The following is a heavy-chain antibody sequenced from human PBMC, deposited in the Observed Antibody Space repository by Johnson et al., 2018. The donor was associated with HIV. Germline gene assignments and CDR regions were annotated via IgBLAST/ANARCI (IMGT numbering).Heavy chain of an antibody. Sequence: VQLVESGGGLVKPGGSLRLSCAASGFTFSHAWMSWVRQAPGKGLEWVGHIESKTDGGTTDYAAPVKGRFTISRDDSKNTLYLQMNSLKTEDTAVYYCTTWTYYGAFDIWGQGTMVTVSS. CDR2: IESKTDGGTT. CDR3: TTWTYYGAFDI. CDR1: GFTFSHAW. J-gene: IGHJ3*02. V-gene: IGHV3-15*04. D-gene: IGHD1-26*01.